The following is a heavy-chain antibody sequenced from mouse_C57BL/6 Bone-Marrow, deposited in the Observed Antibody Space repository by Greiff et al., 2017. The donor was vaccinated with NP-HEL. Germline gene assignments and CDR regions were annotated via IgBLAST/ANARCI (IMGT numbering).Heavy chain of an antibody. D-gene: IGHD1-1*01. CDR3: ARSTTVAYYAMDY. Sequence: DVKLVESGGGLVKPGGSLKLSCAASGFTFSDYGMHWVRQAPEKGLEWVAYISSGSSTIYYADTVKGRFTISRDNAKNTLFLQMTSLRSEDTAMYYCARSTTVAYYAMDYWGQGTSVTVSS. CDR2: ISSGSSTI. CDR1: GFTFSDYG. V-gene: IGHV5-17*01. J-gene: IGHJ4*01.